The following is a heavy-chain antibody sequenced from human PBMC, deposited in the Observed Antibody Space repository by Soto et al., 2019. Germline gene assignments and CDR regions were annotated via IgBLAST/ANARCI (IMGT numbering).Heavy chain of an antibody. V-gene: IGHV3-23*01. Sequence: PGGSLRLSWAASGFTFRTYAMSWVRQAPGKGLEWVSSISGSGGSTYYADSLKGRFTISRDNSKNTLYLQMNSLGPEDTAVYHCAKDREGGTWNTRDFDYWGHGTLVTVSS. CDR1: GFTFRTYA. CDR2: ISGSGGST. D-gene: IGHD1-1*01. J-gene: IGHJ4*01. CDR3: AKDREGGTWNTRDFDY.